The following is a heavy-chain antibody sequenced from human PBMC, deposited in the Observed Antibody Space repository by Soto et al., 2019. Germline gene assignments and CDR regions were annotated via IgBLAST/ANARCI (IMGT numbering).Heavy chain of an antibody. V-gene: IGHV6-1*01. CDR1: GDSVSSNSAA. CDR3: ARAGGCSSTSCYHYYYYYMDV. Sequence: SQTLSLTCAISGDSVSSNSAAWNWIRQSPSRGLEWLGRTYYRSRWYNDYAVSVKSRITVNPDTSKNQFSLHLNSVTPEDTAVYYCARAGGCSSTSCYHYYYYYMDVWGKGTTVTVSS. D-gene: IGHD2-2*01. CDR2: TYYRSRWYN. J-gene: IGHJ6*03.